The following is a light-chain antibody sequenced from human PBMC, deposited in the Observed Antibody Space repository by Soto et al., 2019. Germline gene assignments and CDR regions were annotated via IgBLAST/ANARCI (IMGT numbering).Light chain of an antibody. J-gene: IGKJ1*01. CDR2: GAS. CDR1: QSVSSS. CDR3: QQYNNWWT. Sequence: EIMMTQSPATLSVFPGERATLSCRATQSVSSSLAWYQQKPGQAPRLLIYGASTRATGIPARFSGSGSGTEFTLTINSLQSEDFAVYYCQQYNNWWTFGQGTKVDIK. V-gene: IGKV3-15*01.